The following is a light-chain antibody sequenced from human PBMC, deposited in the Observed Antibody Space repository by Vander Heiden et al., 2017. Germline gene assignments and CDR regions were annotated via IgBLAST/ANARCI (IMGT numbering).Light chain of an antibody. CDR2: LGS. CDR3: RQALQTPYT. Sequence: DIVMTQSPLSLPVTPGEPASISCRSGQSLLHSNGYNYLDWYLQKPGQSPQLLIYLGSNRASGVPDRFSGSGSGTDFTLKISRVEAEDVGVYYCRQALQTPYTFGQGTKLEIK. J-gene: IGKJ2*01. V-gene: IGKV2-28*01. CDR1: QSLLHSNGYNY.